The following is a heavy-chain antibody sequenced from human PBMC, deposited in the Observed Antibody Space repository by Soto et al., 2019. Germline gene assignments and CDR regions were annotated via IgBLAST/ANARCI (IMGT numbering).Heavy chain of an antibody. CDR1: GFTFNSYT. V-gene: IGHV3-21*01. J-gene: IGHJ6*02. CDR3: VRGVLAPRYYGMGV. CDR2: IRTSSRNI. D-gene: IGHD2-8*02. Sequence: EVQLVESGGGLVKPGGSLRLSCTASGFTFNSYTKNWARQAPGKGLEWVSSIRTSSRNIYYADSVKGRFTISRDNAKNSLYLEMNSLRVEDTAVYYCVRGVLAPRYYGMGVWGQGTTVTVSS.